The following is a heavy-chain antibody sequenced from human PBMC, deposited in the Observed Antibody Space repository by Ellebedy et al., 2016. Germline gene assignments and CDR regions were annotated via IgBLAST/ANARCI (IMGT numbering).Heavy chain of an antibody. CDR3: TRGTSVSVDY. V-gene: IGHV3-15*07. CDR2: IKSKTDGGTT. J-gene: IGHJ4*02. D-gene: IGHD4-17*01. Sequence: GESLKISCAASGFTFSNAWMNWVRQAPGKGLEWVGRIKSKTDGGTTDYAAPVKGRFTISRDDSKSIAYLQMNSLKTEDTAVYYCTRGTSVSVDYWGQGTLVTVSS. CDR1: GFTFSNAW.